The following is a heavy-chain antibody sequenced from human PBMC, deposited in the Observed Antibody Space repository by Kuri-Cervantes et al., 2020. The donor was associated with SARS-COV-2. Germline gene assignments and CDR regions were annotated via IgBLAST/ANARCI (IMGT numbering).Heavy chain of an antibody. Sequence: GGSLRLSCAASGFTFSSYSMNWVRQAPGKGLEWVSSISSSSSYIYYADSVKGRFTISRDNAKNSLYLQMNSLRAEDTAVYYCARDGLVAARHFYGDYWGQGTLVTVSS. D-gene: IGHD6-6*01. J-gene: IGHJ4*02. CDR1: GFTFSSYS. CDR2: ISSSSSYI. CDR3: ARDGLVAARHFYGDY. V-gene: IGHV3-21*04.